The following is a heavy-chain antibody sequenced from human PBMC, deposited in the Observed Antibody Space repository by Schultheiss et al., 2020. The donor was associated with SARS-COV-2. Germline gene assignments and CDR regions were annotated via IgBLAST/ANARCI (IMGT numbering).Heavy chain of an antibody. CDR1: GYTFTGYY. CDR3: ARRWSGQPGGMDV. Sequence: ASVKVSCKASGYTFTGYYMHWVRQAPGQGLEWMGWMNPNSGNTGYAQKFQGRVTMTRNTSISTAYMELSSLRSEDTAVYYCARRWSGQPGGMDVWGQGTTVTVSS. D-gene: IGHD3-3*01. J-gene: IGHJ6*02. CDR2: MNPNSGNT. V-gene: IGHV1-8*02.